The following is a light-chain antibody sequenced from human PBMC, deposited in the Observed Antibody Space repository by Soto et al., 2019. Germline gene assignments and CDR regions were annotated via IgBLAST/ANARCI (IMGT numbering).Light chain of an antibody. Sequence: DIQTTQSPSSLSASVGDRVTITCRASQSISSYLNWYQQKPGKAPKLLIYAASSLQSGVPSRFSGSGSGTDFTLTISSLQPEDFATYYCQQSYSTPLTFGGGTKLDTK. CDR2: AAS. V-gene: IGKV1-39*01. CDR3: QQSYSTPLT. J-gene: IGKJ4*01. CDR1: QSISSY.